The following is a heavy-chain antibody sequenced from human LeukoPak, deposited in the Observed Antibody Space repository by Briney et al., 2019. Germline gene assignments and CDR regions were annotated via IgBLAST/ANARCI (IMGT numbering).Heavy chain of an antibody. CDR1: GLTFDDYA. J-gene: IGHJ3*02. CDR3: ASDYYDSSGYYRLDAFDI. Sequence: GGSLRLSCAASGLTFDDYAMHWVRQAPGKGLEWVSGISWNSGSIGYADSVKGRFTISRDNAKNSLYLQMNSLRAEDTAVYYCASDYYDSSGYYRLDAFDIWGQGTMVTVSS. D-gene: IGHD3-22*01. V-gene: IGHV3-9*01. CDR2: ISWNSGSI.